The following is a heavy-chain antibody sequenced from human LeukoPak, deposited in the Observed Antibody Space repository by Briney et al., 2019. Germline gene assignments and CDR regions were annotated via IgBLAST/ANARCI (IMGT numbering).Heavy chain of an antibody. CDR3: ARIGYCSSTSCLDWFDP. Sequence: KPSEALSLTCTVSGGSISSSSYYWGWIRQPPGKGLEWIGSIYYSGSTYYNPSLKSRVTISVDTPENQFSLKLSSVTAADTAVYYCARIGYCSSTSCLDWFDPWGQGTLVTVSS. D-gene: IGHD2-2*01. V-gene: IGHV4-39*07. CDR2: IYYSGST. J-gene: IGHJ5*02. CDR1: GGSISSSSYY.